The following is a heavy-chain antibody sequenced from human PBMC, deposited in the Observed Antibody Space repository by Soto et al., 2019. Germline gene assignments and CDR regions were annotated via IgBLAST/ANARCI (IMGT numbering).Heavy chain of an antibody. CDR1: GGTFSSYA. CDR2: IIPISDTT. V-gene: IGHV1-69*13. D-gene: IGHD2-2*01. J-gene: IGHJ6*02. Sequence: SVKVSCKASGGTFSSYAISWVRQAPGQGLEWMGGIIPISDTTNYAQKFQGRVTITADESTSTAYMELSSLRSEDTAVYYCTRSQGSSTSLEIYYYYYYGMDVWGQGTTVTVSS. CDR3: TRSQGSSTSLEIYYYYYYGMDV.